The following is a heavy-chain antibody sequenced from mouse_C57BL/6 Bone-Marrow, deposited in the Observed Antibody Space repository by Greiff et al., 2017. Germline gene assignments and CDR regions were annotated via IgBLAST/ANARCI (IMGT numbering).Heavy chain of an antibody. CDR2: IHPNSGST. CDR1: GYTFTSYW. D-gene: IGHD2-5*01. Sequence: QVQLQQPGAELVKPGASVKLSCKASGYTFTSYWMHWVKQRPGRGLEWIGMIHPNSGSTNYNEKFKSKATLTVDKSSSPAYMQLISLTSEDSAVDYCARFYSNYDAMDYWGQGTLVTVSA. V-gene: IGHV1-64*01. J-gene: IGHJ4*01. CDR3: ARFYSNYDAMDY.